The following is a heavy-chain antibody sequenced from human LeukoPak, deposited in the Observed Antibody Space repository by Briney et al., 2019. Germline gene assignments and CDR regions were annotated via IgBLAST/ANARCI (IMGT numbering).Heavy chain of an antibody. CDR2: INHSGST. V-gene: IGHV4-34*01. CDR1: GGSFSGYY. Sequence: SETLSLTCAVYGGSFSGYYWGWIRQPPGKGLEWIGEINHSGSTNYNPSLKSRVTISVDTSKNQFSLKLSSVTAADTAVYYCARARSRPTIYYYDSSGYKKGYAFDIWGQGTMVTASS. D-gene: IGHD3-22*01. J-gene: IGHJ3*02. CDR3: ARARSRPTIYYYDSSGYKKGYAFDI.